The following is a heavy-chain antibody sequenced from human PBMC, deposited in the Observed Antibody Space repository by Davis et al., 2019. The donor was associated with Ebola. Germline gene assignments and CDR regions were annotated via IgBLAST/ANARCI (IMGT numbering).Heavy chain of an antibody. V-gene: IGHV6-1*01. Sequence: HSQTLSLTCVFSGDSVSGNSGAWNWIRQSPSRGLEWLGRTYYNSKWYNDYAVSVKSRITINPDTSRNHFSLQLNSVTPEDTAVYYCVRGWGRSGLDVWGQGTTVTVSS. CDR2: TYYNSKWYN. D-gene: IGHD3-16*01. J-gene: IGHJ6*02. CDR3: VRGWGRSGLDV. CDR1: GDSVSGNSGA.